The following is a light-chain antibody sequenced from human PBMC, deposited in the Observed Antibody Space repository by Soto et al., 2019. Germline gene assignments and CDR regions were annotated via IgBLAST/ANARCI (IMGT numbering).Light chain of an antibody. CDR2: AAS. CDR3: QQLNSYPLT. J-gene: IGKJ4*01. CDR1: QVISGY. V-gene: IGKV1-9*01. Sequence: DLQLTQSPSFLSASVGDRVTITCRASQVISGYVAWYQQKPGKAPKLLIYAASTLQSGVPSRFSGSGSGTEFTLTINSLQPEDFATYYCQQLNSYPLTFGGGTRVEIK.